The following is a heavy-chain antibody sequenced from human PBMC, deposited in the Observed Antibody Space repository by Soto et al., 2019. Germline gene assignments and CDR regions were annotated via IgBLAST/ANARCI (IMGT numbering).Heavy chain of an antibody. CDR2: INVHNGNT. Sequence: ASVKVSCKASGYTFNNYAITWVRQAPGQGLELMGWINVHNGNTHYAQKFQDRVIMTIDTSTRTAYMELRSLISDDTAVYYCARIDGYSSGYNVDQPQAIYFFDFWGQGALVTVYS. J-gene: IGHJ4*02. D-gene: IGHD5-18*01. CDR3: ARIDGYSSGYNVDQPQAIYFFDF. V-gene: IGHV1-18*01. CDR1: GYTFNNYA.